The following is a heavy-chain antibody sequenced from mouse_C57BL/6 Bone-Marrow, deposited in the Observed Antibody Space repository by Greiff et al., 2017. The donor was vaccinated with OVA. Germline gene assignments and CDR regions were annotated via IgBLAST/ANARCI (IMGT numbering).Heavy chain of an antibody. CDR1: GYAFTSYW. CDR2: IYPRDGDT. V-gene: IGHV1-82*01. Sequence: VQLQQSGPELVKPGASVKISCKASGYAFTSYWMNWVKQRPGKGLEWIGGIYPRDGDTNYNEKFKGKATLTADKSYSTAYMQLRSLTSLDSAVYSCARCARTSNAFDYWGQGTPVTVSA. J-gene: IGHJ2*01. CDR3: ARCARTSNAFDY.